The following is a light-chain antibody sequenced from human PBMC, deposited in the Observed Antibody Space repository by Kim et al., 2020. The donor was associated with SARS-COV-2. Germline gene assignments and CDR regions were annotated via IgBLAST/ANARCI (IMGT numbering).Light chain of an antibody. CDR3: QQYESYPLT. Sequence: ASVGDRVTITCRPTQSLSNSLAWYQQKPGEAPKLLIYKASTAGTGVSSRFSGTGSGTESTLPINNLQPEDFATYHCQQYESYPLTLGQGTRLEIK. V-gene: IGKV1-5*03. J-gene: IGKJ5*01. CDR2: KAS. CDR1: QSLSNS.